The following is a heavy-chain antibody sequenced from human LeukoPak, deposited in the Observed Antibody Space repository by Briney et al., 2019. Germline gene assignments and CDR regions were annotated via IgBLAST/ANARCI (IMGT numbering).Heavy chain of an antibody. CDR3: ASGWALQS. J-gene: IGHJ5*02. D-gene: IGHD1-26*01. CDR1: GDSVSSNNAA. Sequence: SQTLSLTCAISGDSVSSNNAAWNWIRQPPSRGLEWLGRTYYRSKWYSDYALSVKGRITINSDTSNNQFSLQLDSVTPEDTAVYFCASGWALQSWGQGTLVTVSS. V-gene: IGHV6-1*01. CDR2: TYYRSKWYS.